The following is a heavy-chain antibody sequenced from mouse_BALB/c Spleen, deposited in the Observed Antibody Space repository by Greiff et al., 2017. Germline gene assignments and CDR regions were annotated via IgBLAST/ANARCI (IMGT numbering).Heavy chain of an antibody. CDR3: ATYDGYPYYYAMDY. V-gene: IGHV1-7*01. Sequence: VQRVESGAELAKPGASVKMSCKASGYTFTSYWMHWVKQRPGQGLEWIGYINPSTGYTEYNQKFKDKATLTADKSSSTAYMQLSSLTSEDSAVYYCATYDGYPYYYAMDYRGQGTSVTVSA. D-gene: IGHD2-3*01. J-gene: IGHJ4*01. CDR1: GYTFTSYW. CDR2: INPSTGYT.